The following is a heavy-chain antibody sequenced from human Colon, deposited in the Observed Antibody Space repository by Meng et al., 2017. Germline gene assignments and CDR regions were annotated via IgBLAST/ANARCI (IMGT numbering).Heavy chain of an antibody. J-gene: IGHJ4*02. Sequence: ASLKVSCKASGYSITRNGMNWVRQAPGQGLEWIGWINTDTGNPTYAPGFRGRFVFSLDTSVNTAYLEISSLKSEDTGVYYCAREPQHFDYWGQGTLVTVSS. CDR3: AREPQHFDY. V-gene: IGHV7-4-1*02. CDR1: GYSITRNG. CDR2: INTDTGNP.